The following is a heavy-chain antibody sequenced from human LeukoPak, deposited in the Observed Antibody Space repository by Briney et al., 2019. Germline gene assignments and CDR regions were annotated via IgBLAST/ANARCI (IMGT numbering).Heavy chain of an antibody. CDR1: GDSISSYY. CDR3: ARGSRTGIVGATNSGYYFDY. V-gene: IGHV4-59*12. Sequence: SETLSLTCTVSGDSISSYYWSWIRQPPGKGLEWIGYIYYSGSTNYNPSLKSRVTMSVDTSKNQFSLKLSSVTAADTAVYYCARGSRTGIVGATNSGYYFDYWGQGTLVTVSS. D-gene: IGHD1-26*01. CDR2: IYYSGST. J-gene: IGHJ4*02.